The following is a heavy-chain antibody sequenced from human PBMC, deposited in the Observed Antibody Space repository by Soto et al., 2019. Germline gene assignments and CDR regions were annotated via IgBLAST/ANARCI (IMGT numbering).Heavy chain of an antibody. CDR2: IGAYNGNT. D-gene: IGHD5-18*01. CDR1: GYTFTSYG. Sequence: GASVKVSCKASGYTFTSYGISWVRQAPGQGLEWMGWIGAYNGNTNYAQKLQGRVTMTTDTSTSTAYMELRSLRSDDTAVYYCARDEDSYGNYYYYGMDVWGQGTTVTVSS. CDR3: ARDEDSYGNYYYYGMDV. V-gene: IGHV1-18*01. J-gene: IGHJ6*02.